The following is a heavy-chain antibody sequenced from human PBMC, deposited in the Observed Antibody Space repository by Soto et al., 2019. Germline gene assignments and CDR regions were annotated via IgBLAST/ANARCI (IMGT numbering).Heavy chain of an antibody. Sequence: ETLSLTCSVSGGSVSNKTYYWSWIRQPPGKRLEWIGYVYYSGTTNYDPSLKSRVTISVDLSKNQFSLRLSSVTTADTALYYCARTTAVPNTLRSRYFFDYWGQGTLVTVSS. CDR1: GGSVSNKTYY. CDR3: ARTTAVPNTLRSRYFFDY. D-gene: IGHD4-17*01. CDR2: VYYSGTT. J-gene: IGHJ4*02. V-gene: IGHV4-61*01.